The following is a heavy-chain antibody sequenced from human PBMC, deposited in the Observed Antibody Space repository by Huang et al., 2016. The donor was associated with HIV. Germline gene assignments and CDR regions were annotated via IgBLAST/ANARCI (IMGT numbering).Heavy chain of an antibody. V-gene: IGHV4-59*11. CDR2: IDYRGGT. Sequence: QVQLQESGPGLVKPSETLSLTCTVSGGSISTHYWSWIRQPPGKGLEWIGSIDYRGGTNDSPALKSRVTRLLDTSKNQFSLRVNSVTAADTAMYYCARDHHDFWRGYRRMYFFDHWGQGTLVTVSS. D-gene: IGHD3-3*01. CDR1: GGSISTHY. J-gene: IGHJ4*02. CDR3: ARDHHDFWRGYRRMYFFDH.